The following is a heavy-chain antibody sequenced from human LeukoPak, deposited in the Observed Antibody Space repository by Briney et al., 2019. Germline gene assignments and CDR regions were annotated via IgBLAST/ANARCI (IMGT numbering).Heavy chain of an antibody. V-gene: IGHV1-2*02. J-gene: IGHJ5*02. CDR3: ARGAIVVVPAAGGRVWFDP. CDR1: GYTFTGYY. D-gene: IGHD2-2*01. CDR2: INPNSGGT. Sequence: ASVKVSCKASGYTFTGYYMHWVRQAPGQGLEWMGWINPNSGGTNYAQKFQGRVTMTRDTSISTVYMELSRLRSDDTAVYYCARGAIVVVPAAGGRVWFDPWGQGTLVTVSS.